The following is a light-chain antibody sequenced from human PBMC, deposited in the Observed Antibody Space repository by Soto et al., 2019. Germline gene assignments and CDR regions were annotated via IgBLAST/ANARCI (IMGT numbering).Light chain of an antibody. CDR3: QQYNSYSRT. Sequence: DIQMTPFPSTPSASVGDRATITCRARQCLSSWLASYQQKPGKAPMLLIYKASSLESGVPSRFSGSGSATEFTLTIRPLQPDDFATHYCQQYNSYSRTFGQGTKVDIK. CDR1: QCLSSW. V-gene: IGKV1-5*03. J-gene: IGKJ1*01. CDR2: KAS.